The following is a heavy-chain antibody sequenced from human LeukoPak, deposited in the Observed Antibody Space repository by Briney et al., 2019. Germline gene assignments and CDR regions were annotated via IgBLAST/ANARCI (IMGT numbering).Heavy chain of an antibody. V-gene: IGHV3-23*01. CDR1: GFTFSSYA. D-gene: IGHD3-16*01. CDR2: ISGSGGST. Sequence: GGSLRLSCAASGFTFSSYAMSWVRQAPGKGLEWVSAISGSGGSTYYADSVKGRFTISRDNSKNTLYLQMNSLRAEDTAVYYWAKDPSVTSFLGDLYYFHGIGVRGQRA. CDR3: AKDPSVTSFLGDLYYFHGIGV. J-gene: IGHJ6*01.